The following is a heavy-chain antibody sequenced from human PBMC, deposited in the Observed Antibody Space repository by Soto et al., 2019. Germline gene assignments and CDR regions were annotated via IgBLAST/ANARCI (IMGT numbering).Heavy chain of an antibody. V-gene: IGHV1-2*04. J-gene: IGHJ4*02. CDR1: GYTFTGYY. D-gene: IGHD2-15*01. CDR2: INPNSGGT. CDR3: ARDSMLYYCSGGSCHTWYVVTAMDY. Sequence: QVQLVQSGAEVKKPGASVKVSCKASGYTFTGYYMHWVRQAPGQGLEWMGWINPNSGGTNYAQKFQGWVTMTRDTSISTAYMELSRLRSDDTAVYYCARDSMLYYCSGGSCHTWYVVTAMDYWGQGTLVTVSS.